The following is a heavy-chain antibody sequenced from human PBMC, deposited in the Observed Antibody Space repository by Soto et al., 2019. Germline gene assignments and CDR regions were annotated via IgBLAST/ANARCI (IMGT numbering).Heavy chain of an antibody. CDR1: GFILSDNY. CDR3: ARSSGWRQGFMYNYSLDV. J-gene: IGHJ6*02. D-gene: IGHD3-22*01. CDR2: ISGSGAYT. V-gene: IGHV3-11*06. Sequence: QVQLVESGGGLVKPGESLRLSCIGSGFILSDNYMTWIRQAPGKGLEWVSYISGSGAYTNYADSVKGRFTISRDNARNSLLLQINSLRVEDTAVYYCARSSGWRQGFMYNYSLDVWGQGTTVIVSS.